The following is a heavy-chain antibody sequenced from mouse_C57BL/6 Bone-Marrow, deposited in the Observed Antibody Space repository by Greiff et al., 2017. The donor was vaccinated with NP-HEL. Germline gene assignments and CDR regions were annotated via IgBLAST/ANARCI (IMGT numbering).Heavy chain of an antibody. CDR2: INPNYGTT. D-gene: IGHD2-5*01. CDR1: GYSFTDYN. J-gene: IGHJ3*01. Sequence: VHMKQSGPELVKPGASVKISCKASGYSFTDYNMNWVKQSNGKSLEWIGVINPNYGTTSYNQKFKGKATLTVDQSSSTAYMQLNSLTSEDSAVYYCARSNSNPSWFAYWGQGTLVTVSA. V-gene: IGHV1-39*01. CDR3: ARSNSNPSWFAY.